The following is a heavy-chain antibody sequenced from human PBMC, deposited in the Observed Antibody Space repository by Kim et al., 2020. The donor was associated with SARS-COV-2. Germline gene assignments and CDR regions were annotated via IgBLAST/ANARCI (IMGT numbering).Heavy chain of an antibody. CDR2: TYYRSKWYN. Sequence: SQTLSLTCAISGDSVSSNSAAWNWIRQSPSRGLEWLGRTYYRSKWYNDYAVSVKSRITINPDTSKNQFSLQLNSVTPEDTAVYYCAKASGGAAIVDNALDIWGQGTMVTVSS. CDR3: AKASGGAAIVDNALDI. CDR1: GDSVSSNSAA. D-gene: IGHD1-26*01. J-gene: IGHJ3*02. V-gene: IGHV6-1*01.